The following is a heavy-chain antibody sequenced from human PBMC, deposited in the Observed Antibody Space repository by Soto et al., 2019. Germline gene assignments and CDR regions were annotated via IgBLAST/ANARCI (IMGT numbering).Heavy chain of an antibody. V-gene: IGHV2-5*02. CDR2: IYWDDDK. CDR1: GFSLSTSGVG. J-gene: IGHJ5*02. D-gene: IGHD5-18*01. CDR3: EHRIHQNWFDP. Sequence: GSGPTLVNPTQTLTLTCTFSGFSLSTSGVGVGWIRQPPGKALEWLALIYWDDDKRYSPSLKSRLTITKDTSKNQVVLTMTNMEPVETETYDCEHRIHQNWFDPWGQXTLVTVSA.